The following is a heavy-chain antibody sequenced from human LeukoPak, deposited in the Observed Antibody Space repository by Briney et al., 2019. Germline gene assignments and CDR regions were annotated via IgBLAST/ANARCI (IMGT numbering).Heavy chain of an antibody. CDR2: IYYSGST. Sequence: SETLSLTCTVSGGSISSYSWSWIRQPPGKGLEWIGYIYYSGSTNYNPSLKSRVTISVDTSKNQFSLKLSSVTAADTAVYYCARGGRAVAGERYFDYWGQGTLVTVSS. V-gene: IGHV4-59*01. CDR3: ARGGRAVAGERYFDY. J-gene: IGHJ4*02. CDR1: GGSISSYS. D-gene: IGHD6-19*01.